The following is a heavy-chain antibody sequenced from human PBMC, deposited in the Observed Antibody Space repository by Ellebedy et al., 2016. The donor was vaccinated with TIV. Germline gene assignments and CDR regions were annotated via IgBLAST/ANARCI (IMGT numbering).Heavy chain of an antibody. Sequence: PGGSLRLSCAASGFLFRSYGLHWVRQAPGKGLEWVTFVSNDRHRRYSYYSDSVQGRFTVSRDDSKNTLYLQMDSLGAEDTAVYYCATDGRGEAPGTYMGYWGQGTLVTVSS. V-gene: IGHV3-30-3*01. CDR1: GFLFRSYG. CDR2: VSNDRHRR. J-gene: IGHJ4*02. D-gene: IGHD6-13*01. CDR3: ATDGRGEAPGTYMGY.